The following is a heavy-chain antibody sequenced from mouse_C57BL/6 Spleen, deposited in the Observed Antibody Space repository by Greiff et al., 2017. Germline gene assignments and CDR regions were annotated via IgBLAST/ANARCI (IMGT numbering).Heavy chain of an antibody. Sequence: VQLQQPGAELVMPGASVKLSCKASGYTFTSYWMHWVKQRPGQGLEWIGEIDPSDSYTNYNQKFKGKSTLTVDKSCSTAYMQLSSLTSEDSAVYYCARSIYYYGSSSYYAMDYWGQGTSVTVSS. CDR1: GYTFTSYW. D-gene: IGHD1-1*01. V-gene: IGHV1-69*01. J-gene: IGHJ4*01. CDR3: ARSIYYYGSSSYYAMDY. CDR2: IDPSDSYT.